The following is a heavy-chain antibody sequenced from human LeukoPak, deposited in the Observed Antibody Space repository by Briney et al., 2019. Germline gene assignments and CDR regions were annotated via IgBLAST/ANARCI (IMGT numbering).Heavy chain of an antibody. CDR3: AKVGAQTYYDFRSGYYTGIKSDYYYGMDV. CDR2: ISYDGSNE. CDR1: GNYW. D-gene: IGHD3-3*01. Sequence: GGSLRLSCAASGNYWMHWVRQAPGKGLEWVAVISYDGSNEYYADSVKGRFTISRDNSKNTLYLQMNSLRAEDTAVYYCAKVGAQTYYDFRSGYYTGIKSDYYYGMDVWGQGTTVTVSS. V-gene: IGHV3-30*18. J-gene: IGHJ6*02.